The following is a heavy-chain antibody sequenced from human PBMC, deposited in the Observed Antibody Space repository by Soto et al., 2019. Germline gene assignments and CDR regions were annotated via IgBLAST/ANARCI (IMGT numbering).Heavy chain of an antibody. V-gene: IGHV3-53*01. D-gene: IGHD3-9*01. Sequence: EVQLVESGGGLIQPGGSLRLSCAASGFTVSSNYMSWVRQAPGKGLEWVSVIYSGGSTYYADSVKGRFTISRDNSKNTLYLQMNSLRAEDTAVYYCAREVYDILTGYGLGGGMDVWGQGTTVTVSS. CDR3: AREVYDILTGYGLGGGMDV. CDR1: GFTVSSNY. CDR2: IYSGGST. J-gene: IGHJ6*02.